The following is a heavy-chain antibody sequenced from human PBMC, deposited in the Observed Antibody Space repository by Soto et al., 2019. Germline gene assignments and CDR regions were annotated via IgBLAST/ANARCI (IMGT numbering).Heavy chain of an antibody. D-gene: IGHD5-18*01. CDR2: IYYSGST. CDR3: ARLDYRVDPAMVFDY. V-gene: IGHV4-59*01. Sequence: QVQLQESGPGLVKPSETLSLTCTVSGGSISSYYWSWIRQPPGKGLEWIGYIYYSGSTNYNPSLKSRVTISVDTSKNQFSLKLSSVTAADTAVYYCARLDYRVDPAMVFDYWGQGTLVTVSS. J-gene: IGHJ4*02. CDR1: GGSISSYY.